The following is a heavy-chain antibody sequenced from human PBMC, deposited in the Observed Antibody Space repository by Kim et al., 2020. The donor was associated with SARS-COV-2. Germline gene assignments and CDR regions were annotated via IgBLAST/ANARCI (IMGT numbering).Heavy chain of an antibody. V-gene: IGHV3-33*01. D-gene: IGHD5-18*01. Sequence: GGSLRLSCAASGFTFSSYGMHWVRQAPGKGLEWVAVIWYDGSNKYYADSVKGRFTISRDNSKNTLYLQMNSLRAEDTAVYYCARDHSGYSYDQLPDYWGQGTLVTVSS. J-gene: IGHJ4*02. CDR3: ARDHSGYSYDQLPDY. CDR2: IWYDGSNK. CDR1: GFTFSSYG.